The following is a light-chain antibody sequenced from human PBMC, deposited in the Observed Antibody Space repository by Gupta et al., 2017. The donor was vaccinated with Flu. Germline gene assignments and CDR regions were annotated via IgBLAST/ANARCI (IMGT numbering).Light chain of an antibody. Sequence: SALPLPAPVSASPGPSLTISCTGTSSDVGSYNLVSWYQQHPGKAPKLMIYEGSKRPSGVSNRFSGSKSGNTASLTISGLQAEDEADYYCCSYAGSSTWVFGGGTKLTVL. CDR3: CSYAGSSTWV. CDR2: EGS. V-gene: IGLV2-23*01. J-gene: IGLJ3*02. CDR1: SSDVGSYNL.